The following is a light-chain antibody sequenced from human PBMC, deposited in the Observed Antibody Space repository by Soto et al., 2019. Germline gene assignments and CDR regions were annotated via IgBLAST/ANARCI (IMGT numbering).Light chain of an antibody. Sequence: EIVLTQSPGTLSLSPGESATLSCRASQSVSSNSLAWHQQKPGQAPRLLMYAASSRAAGIPDRFSGSGSGTDFTLTISRLAPEDFAVYYCQQHGSWGITFGPGTKVDI. CDR2: AAS. CDR1: QSVSSNS. CDR3: QQHGSWGIT. J-gene: IGKJ3*01. V-gene: IGKV3-20*01.